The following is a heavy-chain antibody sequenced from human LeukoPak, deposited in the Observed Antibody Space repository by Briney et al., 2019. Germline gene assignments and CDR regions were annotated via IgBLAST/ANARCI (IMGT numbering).Heavy chain of an antibody. D-gene: IGHD3-3*01. J-gene: IGHJ5*02. CDR2: ISYDGSNK. Sequence: GGSLRLSCAASGFSFSNYGMHWVRQAPGKGLEWVAVISYDGSNKYYADSVKGRFTISRDNSKNTLYLQMNSLRAEDTAVYYCAKGGRFLEWLLYPNWFDPWGQGTLVTVSS. CDR1: GFSFSNYG. V-gene: IGHV3-30*18. CDR3: AKGGRFLEWLLYPNWFDP.